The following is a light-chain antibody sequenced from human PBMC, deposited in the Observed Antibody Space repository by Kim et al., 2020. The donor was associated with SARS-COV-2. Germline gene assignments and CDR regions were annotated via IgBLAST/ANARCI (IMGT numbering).Light chain of an antibody. J-gene: IGLJ2*01. V-gene: IGLV2-14*03. Sequence: QSALTQPASLSGSPGQSVTISCTGTSSDVGGYNYVSWYLEHPAKAPILMIYDVSHRPAGVYTRFSGYKSGNTASLTISGLQAEDEADYYCTSYTSRSTLIFGGGTQLTVL. CDR1: SSDVGGYNY. CDR3: TSYTSRSTLI. CDR2: DVS.